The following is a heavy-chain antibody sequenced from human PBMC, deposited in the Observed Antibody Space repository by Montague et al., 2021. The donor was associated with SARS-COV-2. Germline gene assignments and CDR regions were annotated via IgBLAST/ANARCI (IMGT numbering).Heavy chain of an antibody. V-gene: IGHV4-39*01. CDR1: GGSISSSSYY. D-gene: IGHD3-3*01. CDR3: ARKPSRGITIFGVVTASYYFDS. CDR2: IYYSGST. Sequence: SETLSLTCTVSGGSISSSSYYWGWIRQPPGRGLEWIGSIYYSGSTYYNPSLKSRVTISVDTSKNQFSLKLSSVTAADTAVYYCARKPSRGITIFGVVTASYYFDSWGQGTLVTVSS. J-gene: IGHJ4*02.